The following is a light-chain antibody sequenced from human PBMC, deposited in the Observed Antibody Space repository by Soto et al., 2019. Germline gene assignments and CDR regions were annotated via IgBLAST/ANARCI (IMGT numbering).Light chain of an antibody. Sequence: EIVLTQSPGILSLSPGERATLYCRASQSVSSSYLAWYQQKPGQAPRLLIYGASSRATGIPDRFSGSGSGTDFTLTIIRLEPEDFAVYYCQQYGNSPLTFGGGTKVDIK. V-gene: IGKV3-20*01. CDR2: GAS. CDR1: QSVSSSY. CDR3: QQYGNSPLT. J-gene: IGKJ4*01.